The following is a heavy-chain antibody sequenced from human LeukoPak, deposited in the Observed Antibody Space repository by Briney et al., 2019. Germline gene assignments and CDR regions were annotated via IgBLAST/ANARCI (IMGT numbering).Heavy chain of an antibody. V-gene: IGHV1-69*13. Sequence: SVQDTSKASGGTFSSYAISGVRQAPGQELVWMGGIIHPFGTANYAQKFQGRVTITADESTSTAYMELSSLRSEHTDVYYCARVTMVRGVMIHWFDPWGQGTLVTVSS. CDR1: GGTFSSYA. J-gene: IGHJ5*02. CDR2: IIHPFGTA. D-gene: IGHD3-10*01. CDR3: ARVTMVRGVMIHWFDP.